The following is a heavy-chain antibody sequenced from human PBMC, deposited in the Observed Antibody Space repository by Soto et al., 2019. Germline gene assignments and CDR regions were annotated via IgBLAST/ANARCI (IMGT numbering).Heavy chain of an antibody. D-gene: IGHD6-19*01. CDR1: GFTFNNYA. CDR2: ISGSGGST. J-gene: IGHJ4*02. V-gene: IGHV3-23*01. CDR3: AYTVAGHFDY. Sequence: PGGSLRLSCAASGFTFNNYAMSWVRQAPGKGLEWVSAISGSGGSTYYADSVKGRFTISRDNSKNTLYLQMNSLRGEDTAVYNCAYTVAGHFDYWGQGTLVTVSS.